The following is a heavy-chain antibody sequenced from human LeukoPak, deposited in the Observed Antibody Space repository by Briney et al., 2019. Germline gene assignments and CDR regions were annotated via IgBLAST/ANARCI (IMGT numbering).Heavy chain of an antibody. CDR1: GGSFSGYY. CDR3: ARQRDTASVGAFDT. Sequence: SETLSLTCAVYGGSFSGYYWSWIRQPPGKGLEWIGSIHFTGTTYYNSSLQSRLTISVDTSKNLFSLKLTSVTATDTALYYCARQRDTASVGAFDTWGQGTMVIVSP. D-gene: IGHD2-2*02. V-gene: IGHV4-34*01. J-gene: IGHJ3*02. CDR2: IHFTGTT.